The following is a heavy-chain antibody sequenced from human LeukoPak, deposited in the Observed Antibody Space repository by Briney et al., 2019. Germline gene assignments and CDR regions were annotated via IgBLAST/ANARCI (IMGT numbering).Heavy chain of an antibody. CDR1: GFTVSSNY. CDR3: ARDNVYYYDSSGYAFGI. CDR2: IYSGGST. J-gene: IGHJ3*02. Sequence: GGSLRLSCAASGFTVSSNYMSWVRQAPGKGLEWVSVIYSGGSTYYADSVKGRFTISRDNSKNTLYLQMNSLRAEDTAVYYCARDNVYYYDSSGYAFGIWGQGTMVTVSS. V-gene: IGHV3-53*01. D-gene: IGHD3-22*01.